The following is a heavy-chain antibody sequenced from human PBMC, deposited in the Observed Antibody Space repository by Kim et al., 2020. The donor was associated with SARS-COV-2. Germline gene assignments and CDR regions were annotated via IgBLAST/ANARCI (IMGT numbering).Heavy chain of an antibody. CDR1: GYSFTSYW. V-gene: IGHV5-10-1*01. Sequence: GASLKISCKGSGYSFTSYWISWVRQMPGKGLEWMGRIDPSDSYTNYSPSFQGHVTISADKSISTAYLQWSSLKASDTAMYYCARHPLGGGSYSFFFVGWGQGTLVTVSS. J-gene: IGHJ4*02. CDR2: IDPSDSYT. D-gene: IGHD1-26*01. CDR3: ARHPLGGGSYSFFFVG.